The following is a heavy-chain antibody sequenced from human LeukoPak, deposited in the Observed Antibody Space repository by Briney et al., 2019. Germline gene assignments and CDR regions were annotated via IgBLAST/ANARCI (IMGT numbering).Heavy chain of an antibody. CDR3: AKRRDAFDV. CDR2: ISGSGGIT. J-gene: IGHJ3*01. CDR1: GFTFSNYA. V-gene: IGHV3-23*01. Sequence: GGSLRLSCAASGFTFSNYAMTWVRQAPGKELEWVSTISGSGGITYYADSVKGRFTISRDNSKNTLYLQMNSLRAEDTAVYYCAKRRDAFDVWGQGTMVTVSS.